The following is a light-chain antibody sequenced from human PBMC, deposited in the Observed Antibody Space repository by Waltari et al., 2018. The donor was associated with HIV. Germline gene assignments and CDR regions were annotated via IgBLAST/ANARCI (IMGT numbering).Light chain of an antibody. CDR3: QSYDSSLSGSGV. CDR2: GNS. V-gene: IGLV1-40*01. CDR1: SSNIGAGYD. Sequence: QSVLTQPPSVSGAPGQRVTISCPGSSSNIGAGYDVHWYQQPPGTAPKLLIYGNSNRPSGVPDRFSGSKSGTSASLAITGLQAEDEADYYCQSYDSSLSGSGVFGGGTKLTVL. J-gene: IGLJ3*02.